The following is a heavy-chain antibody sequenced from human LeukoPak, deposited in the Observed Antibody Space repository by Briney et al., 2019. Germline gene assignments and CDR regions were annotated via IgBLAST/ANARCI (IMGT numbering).Heavy chain of an antibody. CDR3: AKALFGGDLLLHSNPEDY. J-gene: IGHJ4*02. CDR1: GYTFTSYG. V-gene: IGHV1-69*13. D-gene: IGHD2-21*02. Sequence: SVKVSCKASGYTFTSYGFSWVRQAPGQGLEWMGGIIPIFGTANYAQKFQGRVTITADESTSTAYMELSSLRSEDTAVYYCAKALFGGDLLLHSNPEDYWGQGTLVTVSS. CDR2: IIPIFGTA.